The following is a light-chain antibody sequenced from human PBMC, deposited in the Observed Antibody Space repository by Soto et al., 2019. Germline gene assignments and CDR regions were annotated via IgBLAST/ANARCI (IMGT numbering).Light chain of an antibody. J-gene: IGKJ1*01. CDR3: QQYYSYPQT. CDR2: AAS. CDR1: QGISSY. Sequence: AIRMTQSPSSFSASTGDRVTITCRASQGISSYLAWYQQKPGKAPKLLIYAASTLQSGVPSRFSGSGPGTDFTLTISCLQSEDFATYYCQQYYSYPQTFGQGTKVDVK. V-gene: IGKV1-8*01.